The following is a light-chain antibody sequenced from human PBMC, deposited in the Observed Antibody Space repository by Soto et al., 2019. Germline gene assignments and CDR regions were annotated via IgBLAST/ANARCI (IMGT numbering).Light chain of an antibody. J-gene: IGLJ3*02. CDR3: CSYAGSSTWV. V-gene: IGLV2-23*02. CDR2: GVS. Sequence: QSVLTQPASVSGSPGQSITISCTGTSSDVGNYNLVSWYQQHPGKAPKLMIYGVSKRPSGVSNRFSGSKSGNTASLTISGLQAEDEADYYCCSYAGSSTWVFGGGTKLTVL. CDR1: SSDVGNYNL.